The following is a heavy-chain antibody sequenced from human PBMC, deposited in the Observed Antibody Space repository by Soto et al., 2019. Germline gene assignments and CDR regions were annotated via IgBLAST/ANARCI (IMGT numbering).Heavy chain of an antibody. CDR3: ATDGASGCYPPYYYFGMDV. Sequence: EVQLLESGGGLVQPGGSLRLSCAASGFTFSSYAMSWVRQAPGKGLEWVSTISGSGGNAYYADSVKGRFSISRDNSKNTLRLQMNSLRADDTAVYYCATDGASGCYPPYYYFGMDVWGQGTTVTVSS. CDR2: ISGSGGNA. V-gene: IGHV3-23*01. D-gene: IGHD1-26*01. J-gene: IGHJ6*02. CDR1: GFTFSSYA.